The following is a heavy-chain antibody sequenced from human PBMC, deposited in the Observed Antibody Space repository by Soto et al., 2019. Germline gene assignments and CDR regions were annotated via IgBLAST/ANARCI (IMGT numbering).Heavy chain of an antibody. CDR3: ATNTLGIAAAGLYGMDV. J-gene: IGHJ6*02. V-gene: IGHV4-4*02. CDR1: GGSISSSNW. D-gene: IGHD6-13*01. Sequence: QVQLQESGPGLVKPSGTLSLTCAVSGGSISSSNWWSWVRQPPGKGLEWIGEIYHSGSTNYNPSLKSRVTISVDTSKNQFSLKLSSVTAADTAVYYCATNTLGIAAAGLYGMDVWGQGTTVTVSS. CDR2: IYHSGST.